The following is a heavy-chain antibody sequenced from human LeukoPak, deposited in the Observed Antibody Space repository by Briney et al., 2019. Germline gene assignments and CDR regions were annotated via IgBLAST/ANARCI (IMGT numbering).Heavy chain of an antibody. Sequence: GSLRLSCAASGFTFSDYYMSWIRQPPGKGLEWIGEINRSGSTNYNPSLKSRVTISVDTSKNQFSLKLSSVTAADTAVYYCARRGDCSSTSCYVKALYYYYGMDVWGQGTTVTVSS. J-gene: IGHJ6*02. CDR2: INRSGST. V-gene: IGHV4-34*08. CDR3: ARRGDCSSTSCYVKALYYYYGMDV. D-gene: IGHD2-2*01. CDR1: GFTFSDYY.